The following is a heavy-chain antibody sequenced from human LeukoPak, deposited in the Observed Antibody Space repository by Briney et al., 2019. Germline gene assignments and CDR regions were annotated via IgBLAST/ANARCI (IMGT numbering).Heavy chain of an antibody. D-gene: IGHD6-19*01. J-gene: IGHJ3*02. CDR3: AKDRGGPGLGAFDI. CDR1: GFTFNNYW. CDR2: ISWNSGSI. Sequence: GGSLRLSCAASGFTFNNYWMFWVRQAPGKGLEWVSGISWNSGSIGYADSVKGRFTISRDNAKNSLYLQMNSLRAEDTALYYCAKDRGGPGLGAFDIWGQGTMVTVSS. V-gene: IGHV3-9*01.